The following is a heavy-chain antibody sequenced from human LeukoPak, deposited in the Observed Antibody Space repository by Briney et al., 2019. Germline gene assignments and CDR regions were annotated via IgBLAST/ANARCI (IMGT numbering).Heavy chain of an antibody. CDR1: GGTFSSYA. J-gene: IGHJ4*02. Sequence: ASVKVSRKAYGGTFSSYAISWVRQAPGQGLEWMGGIIPIFGTANYAQKFQGRVTITTDESTSTAYMELSSLRSEDTAVYYCARERRIVGEAYYFDYWGQGTLVTVSS. CDR2: IIPIFGTA. CDR3: ARERRIVGEAYYFDY. V-gene: IGHV1-69*05. D-gene: IGHD1-26*01.